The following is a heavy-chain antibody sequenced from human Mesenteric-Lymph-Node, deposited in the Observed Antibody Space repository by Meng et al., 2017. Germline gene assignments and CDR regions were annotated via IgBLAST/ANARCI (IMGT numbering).Heavy chain of an antibody. V-gene: IGHV1-18*01. D-gene: IGHD3-10*01. Sequence: ASVKVSCKASGYTFTSYGISWVRQAPGQGLEWMGWISAYNGNTNYAQKLQGRVTMTTDTSTSTAYMELRSLRSDDTAVYYCARPRVPLYGSGSGELDYWGQGTLVTVSS. CDR2: ISAYNGNT. CDR1: GYTFTSYG. CDR3: ARPRVPLYGSGSGELDY. J-gene: IGHJ4*02.